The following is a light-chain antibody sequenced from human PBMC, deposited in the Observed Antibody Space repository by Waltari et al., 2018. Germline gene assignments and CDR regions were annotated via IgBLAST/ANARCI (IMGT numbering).Light chain of an antibody. CDR3: EAWDNSLNGIL. Sequence: QSVLTQPPSVSGYPGQRVTISCTGSSSNIGGYDVHWYQQLPGTAPKLLIFENNKRPSGVSDRFPGSKSATSASLTITGLQSEDEAEYYCEAWDNSLNGILFGGGTRLTVL. CDR1: SSNIGGYD. CDR2: ENN. J-gene: IGLJ2*01. V-gene: IGLV1-40*01.